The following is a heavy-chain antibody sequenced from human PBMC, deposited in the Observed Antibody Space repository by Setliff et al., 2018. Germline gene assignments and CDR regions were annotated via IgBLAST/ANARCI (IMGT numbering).Heavy chain of an antibody. CDR2: IKQDGSEK. V-gene: IGHV3-7*01. J-gene: IGHJ4*02. CDR1: GFTFSSYW. Sequence: GGSLRLSCAASGFTFSSYWMSWVRQAPGKGLEWVANIKQDGSEKYYADSVEGRFTISRDNGKNSLFLQMNSVRAEDTAVYYCARSINGYQQRYDFWGQGALVTVSS. CDR3: ARSINGYQQRYDF. D-gene: IGHD3-16*01.